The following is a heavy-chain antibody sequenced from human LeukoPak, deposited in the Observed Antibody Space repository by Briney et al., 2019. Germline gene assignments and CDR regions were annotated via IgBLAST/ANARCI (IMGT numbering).Heavy chain of an antibody. V-gene: IGHV4-30-4*08. CDR1: GGSISSGDYY. J-gene: IGHJ6*03. CDR3: ARGESGSGYYYMDV. Sequence: SETLSLTCTVSGGSISSGDYYWSWIRQPPGKGLEWIGNIYYSGSTHYNPSLKSRLIISVDTSKNQFSLKLSSVTAADTAVYYCARGESGSGYYYMDVWGKGTTVTVSS. CDR2: IYYSGST. D-gene: IGHD3-10*01.